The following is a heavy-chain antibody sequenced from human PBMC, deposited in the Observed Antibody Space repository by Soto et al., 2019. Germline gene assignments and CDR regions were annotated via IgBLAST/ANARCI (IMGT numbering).Heavy chain of an antibody. J-gene: IGHJ5*02. V-gene: IGHV1-69*04. D-gene: IGHD2-8*01. CDR2: IIPILGIA. CDR1: GGTFSSYT. Sequence: SVKVSCKASGGTFSSYTISWVRQAPGQGLEWMGRIIPILGIANYAQKFQGRVTITADKSTSTAYMELSSLRSEDTAVYYCARDLYSTNGPKMGIHWFDPWGQGTLVTVSS. CDR3: ARDLYSTNGPKMGIHWFDP.